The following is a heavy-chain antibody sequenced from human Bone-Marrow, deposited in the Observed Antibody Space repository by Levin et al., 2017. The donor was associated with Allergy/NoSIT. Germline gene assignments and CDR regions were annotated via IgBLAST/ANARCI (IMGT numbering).Heavy chain of an antibody. J-gene: IGHJ6*02. D-gene: IGHD5-18*01. CDR2: ISFDGSNE. CDR3: ARAGGLRGGYSTTGYYYGMDV. V-gene: IGHV3-30*04. Sequence: HPGGSLRLSCAASGFTFRGYAMHWVRQAPGKGLEWVALISFDGSNEYYGDSVKGRFTISRDNSKNTVYLQMNSLRPEDTAVYYCARAGGLRGGYSTTGYYYGMDVWGQGTTVTVSS. CDR1: GFTFRGYA.